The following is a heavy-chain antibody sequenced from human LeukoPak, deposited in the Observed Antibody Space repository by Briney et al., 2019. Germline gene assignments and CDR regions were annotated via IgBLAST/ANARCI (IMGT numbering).Heavy chain of an antibody. CDR3: ARDPDYYDSSGSY. CDR1: GFTFSSYA. D-gene: IGHD3-22*01. CDR2: ISYDGSNK. J-gene: IGHJ4*02. V-gene: IGHV3-30-3*01. Sequence: GRSLRLSCAASGFTFSSYAMHWVRQAPGKGLEWVAVISYDGSNKYYADSVKGRFTISRDNAKNSLYLQMNSLRAEDTAVYYCARDPDYYDSSGSYWGQGTLVTVSS.